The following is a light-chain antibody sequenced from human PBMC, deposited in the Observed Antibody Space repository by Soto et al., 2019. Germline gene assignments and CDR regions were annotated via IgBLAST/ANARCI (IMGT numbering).Light chain of an antibody. Sequence: EIVLTQSPGTLSLSPWERATLSCRASQSVSSSYLAWYQQKPGQAPRLLIYGASSRATGIPDRFSGSGSGTDFTLTINRLEPEDFAVYYCQQYGASSSWTFGQGTKVDIK. J-gene: IGKJ1*01. CDR2: GAS. CDR1: QSVSSSY. CDR3: QQYGASSSWT. V-gene: IGKV3-20*01.